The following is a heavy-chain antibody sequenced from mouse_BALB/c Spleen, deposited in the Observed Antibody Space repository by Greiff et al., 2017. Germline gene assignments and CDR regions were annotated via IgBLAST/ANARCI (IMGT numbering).Heavy chain of an antibody. Sequence: VQLQQPGAELVMPGASVKMSCKASGYTFTDYWMHWVKQRPGQGLEWIGAIDTSDSYTSYNQKFKGKATLTVDESSSTAYMQLSSLTSEDSAVYYCARFSGYDGYYYDYWGQGTTLTVSS. D-gene: IGHD2-3*01. CDR2: IDTSDSYT. V-gene: IGHV1-69*01. CDR1: GYTFTDYW. CDR3: ARFSGYDGYYYDY. J-gene: IGHJ2*01.